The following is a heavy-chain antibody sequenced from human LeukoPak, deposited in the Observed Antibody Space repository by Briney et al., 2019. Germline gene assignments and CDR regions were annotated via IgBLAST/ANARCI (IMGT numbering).Heavy chain of an antibody. Sequence: SETLSLTCTVSGGSISSYYWSWIRQPPGKGLEWIGYIYYSGGTNYNPSLKSRVTISVDPPKNQFSLKLSSVTAADTAVYYCARGRWVSGPYYFDYWGQGTLVTVSS. J-gene: IGHJ4*02. V-gene: IGHV4-59*01. D-gene: IGHD6-13*01. CDR2: IYYSGGT. CDR1: GGSISSYY. CDR3: ARGRWVSGPYYFDY.